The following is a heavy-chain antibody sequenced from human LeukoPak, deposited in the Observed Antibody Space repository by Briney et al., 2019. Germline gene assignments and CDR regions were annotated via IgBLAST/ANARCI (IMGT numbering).Heavy chain of an antibody. J-gene: IGHJ2*01. CDR2: IGTAGDT. Sequence: GGSLRLSCSASGFTFSISDMHWVRQAPGQGLEWVSAIGTAGDTYYEDSVKGRFTVSRENGQNSMYLQMHSLRAGDTAVYYCARGMSDTVTTGWYFDLWGRGTLVTVSS. CDR3: ARGMSDTVTTGWYFDL. D-gene: IGHD4-17*01. V-gene: IGHV3-13*01. CDR1: GFTFSISD.